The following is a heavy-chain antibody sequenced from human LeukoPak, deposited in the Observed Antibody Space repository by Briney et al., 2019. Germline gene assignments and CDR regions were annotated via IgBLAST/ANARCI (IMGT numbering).Heavy chain of an antibody. D-gene: IGHD6-13*01. CDR3: AVDGWYSSSSDPRV. V-gene: IGHV3-23*01. CDR2: ISGSGGST. CDR1: GFTFSSYA. J-gene: IGHJ4*02. Sequence: PGGSLRLSCAASGFTFSSYAMSWVRQAPGKGLEGVSAISGSGGSTYYADSVKGRFTISRDNSKNTLYLQMNSLRAEDTAVYYCAVDGWYSSSSDPRVWGQGTLVTVSS.